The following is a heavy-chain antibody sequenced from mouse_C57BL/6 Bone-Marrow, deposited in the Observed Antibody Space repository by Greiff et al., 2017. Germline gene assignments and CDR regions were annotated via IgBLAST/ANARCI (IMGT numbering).Heavy chain of an antibody. V-gene: IGHV1-26*01. CDR2: INPNNGGT. D-gene: IGHD1-2*01. J-gene: IGHJ3*01. CDR1: GYTFTDYY. Sequence: EVQLQQSGPELVKPGASVKISCKASGYTFTDYYMNWVKQSHGKSLEWIGDINPNNGGTSYNQKFKGKGTLTVDKSSSTAYMELRSLTSEDSAVYYCARTTLRREGAWFAYWGQGTLVTVSA. CDR3: ARTTLRREGAWFAY.